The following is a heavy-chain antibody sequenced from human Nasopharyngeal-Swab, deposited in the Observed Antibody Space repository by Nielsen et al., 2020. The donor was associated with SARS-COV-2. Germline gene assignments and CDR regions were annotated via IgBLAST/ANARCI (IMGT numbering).Heavy chain of an antibody. D-gene: IGHD3-10*01. CDR1: GDSVSSNSAA. CDR2: TYYRSKWYN. CDR3: ARDLLWFGELSLEFGNGMDV. J-gene: IGHJ6*02. Sequence: QTPSLTCAISGDSVSSNSAAWNWIRPSPSRGLEWLGRTYYRSKWYNDYAVSVKSRITINPDTSKNQFSLQLNSVTPEDTAVYYCARDLLWFGELSLEFGNGMDVWGQGTTVTVSS. V-gene: IGHV6-1*01.